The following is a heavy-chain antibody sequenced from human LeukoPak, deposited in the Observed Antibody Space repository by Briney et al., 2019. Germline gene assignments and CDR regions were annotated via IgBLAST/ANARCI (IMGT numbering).Heavy chain of an antibody. D-gene: IGHD6-13*01. J-gene: IGHJ4*02. CDR2: IYYSGSI. CDR3: ARYSSHIFFDY. Sequence: SETLSLTCTVSGGSISSYYWSWIRQPPGKGLEWIGYIYYSGSINYNPSLKSRVTISVDTSKNQFSLKLSSVTAADTAVYYCARYSSHIFFDYWSQGTLVTVSS. V-gene: IGHV4-59*08. CDR1: GGSISSYY.